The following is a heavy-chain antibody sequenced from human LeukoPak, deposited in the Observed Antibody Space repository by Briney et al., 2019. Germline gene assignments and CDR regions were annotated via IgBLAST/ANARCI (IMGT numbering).Heavy chain of an antibody. J-gene: IGHJ6*02. V-gene: IGHV4-59*01. CDR2: VYYTGTT. Sequence: SETLSLTCTLSGGSIKNYYWSWIRQPLGKGLEWLGYVYYTGTTSYNPSLKSRVTISVETSKNQFSLTLNSVTAADTAVYHCARQSDPYYHYGLDFWGQGTTVIASS. CDR3: ARQSDPYYHYGLDF. CDR1: GGSIKNYY.